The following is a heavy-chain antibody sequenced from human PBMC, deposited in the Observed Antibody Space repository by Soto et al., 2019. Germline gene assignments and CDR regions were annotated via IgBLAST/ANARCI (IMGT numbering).Heavy chain of an antibody. CDR2: ISYDGSNK. V-gene: IGHV3-30-3*01. J-gene: IGHJ5*02. CDR3: ARESSSWYTNWFDP. Sequence: GGSLRLSCAASGFTFSSYAMHWVRQAPGKGLEWVAVISYDGSNKYYADPVKGRFTISRDNSKNTLYLQMNSLRAEDTAVYYCARESSSWYTNWFDPWGQGTLVTVSS. D-gene: IGHD6-13*01. CDR1: GFTFSSYA.